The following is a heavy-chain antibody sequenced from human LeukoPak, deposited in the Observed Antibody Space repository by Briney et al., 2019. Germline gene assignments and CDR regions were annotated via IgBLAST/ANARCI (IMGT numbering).Heavy chain of an antibody. D-gene: IGHD6-19*01. Sequence: ASVKVSCKASGYTFTSYYMHWVRQAPGQGLEWMGIINPGGGSTSYAQKFQGRVTMTRDTSTSTVYMELSSLRSEDTAVYYCARDLGSSGWPDAFDIWGQGTMVTVSS. V-gene: IGHV1-46*01. J-gene: IGHJ3*02. CDR3: ARDLGSSGWPDAFDI. CDR1: GYTFTSYY. CDR2: INPGGGST.